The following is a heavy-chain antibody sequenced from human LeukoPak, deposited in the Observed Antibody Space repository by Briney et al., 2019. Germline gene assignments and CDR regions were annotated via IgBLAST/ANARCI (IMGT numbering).Heavy chain of an antibody. J-gene: IGHJ6*04. CDR2: IKEDGSEK. Sequence: GGSLRLSRAASGFTFSNYWMGWVRQAPGKGLEWVANIKEDGSEKDYVDSVKGRFTISRDNAQSSLYLQMDSLRAEDTAVYYCARDGVVNFWVSYGTYNYYYHMDVWGKGTTVTVSS. CDR1: GFTFSNYW. D-gene: IGHD3-16*01. CDR3: ARDGVVNFWVSYGTYNYYYHMDV. V-gene: IGHV3-7*01.